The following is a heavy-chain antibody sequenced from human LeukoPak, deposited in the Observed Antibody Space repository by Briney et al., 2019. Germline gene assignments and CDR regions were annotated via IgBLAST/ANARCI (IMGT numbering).Heavy chain of an antibody. Sequence: GGSLRLSCVASGFTFSTYGMSWVRQAPGKGLELVSAISGSGGSTYYADSVKGRFTISRDNSKNTVYLQINSLRAEDTGIYYCARTTVLGATRWFDPWGQGTLVTVSS. CDR1: GFTFSTYG. V-gene: IGHV3-23*01. CDR3: ARTTVLGATRWFDP. J-gene: IGHJ5*02. D-gene: IGHD1-26*01. CDR2: ISGSGGST.